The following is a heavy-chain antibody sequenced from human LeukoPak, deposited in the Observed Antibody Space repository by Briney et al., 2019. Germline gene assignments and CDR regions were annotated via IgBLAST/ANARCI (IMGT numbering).Heavy chain of an antibody. CDR2: IYYSGST. J-gene: IGHJ6*04. V-gene: IGHV4-59*01. CDR1: GGSISSYC. Sequence: PSETLSLTCTGSGGSISSYCWSWIRQPPGKGLEWIGYIYYSGSTNYNPSLKSRVTISVDTSKNQFSLKLSSVTAADTAVYYCARVRLFRAPDPYYYYCYGMDVWGKGTTVTVSS. CDR3: ARVRLFRAPDPYYYYCYGMDV. D-gene: IGHD2-21*01.